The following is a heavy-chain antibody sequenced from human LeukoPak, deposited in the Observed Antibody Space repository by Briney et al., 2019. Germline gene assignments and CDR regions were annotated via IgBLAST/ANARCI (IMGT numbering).Heavy chain of an antibody. CDR3: TTVSGKYYYDSSGYYYVDY. D-gene: IGHD3-22*01. CDR2: IKSKTDGGTT. CDR1: GFTFSNAW. J-gene: IGHJ4*02. V-gene: IGHV3-15*01. Sequence: GGSLRLSCAASGFTFSNAWMSWVRQAPGKGLEWVGRIKSKTDGGTTDYAAPVKGRFTISRDDSKNTLYLQMNSLKTEDTAVYYCTTVSGKYYYDSSGYYYVDYWGQGTLVTVSS.